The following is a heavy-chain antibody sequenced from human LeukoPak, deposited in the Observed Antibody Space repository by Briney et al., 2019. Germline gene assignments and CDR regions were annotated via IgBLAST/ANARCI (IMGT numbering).Heavy chain of an antibody. D-gene: IGHD2-15*01. V-gene: IGHV3-30*02. CDR2: IRYDGSNK. CDR1: GFTVSNNY. J-gene: IGHJ3*02. CDR3: ARKCSGGSCHEAFDI. Sequence: GGSLRLSCAGSGFTVSNNYMSWVRQAPGKGLEWVTFIRYDGSNKYYVDSVKGRFTISRDNSKNTLFLQMNSLRAEDTAVYYCARKCSGGSCHEAFDIWGQGTMVTVSS.